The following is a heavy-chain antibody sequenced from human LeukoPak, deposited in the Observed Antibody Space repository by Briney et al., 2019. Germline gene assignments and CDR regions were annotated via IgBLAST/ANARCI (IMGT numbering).Heavy chain of an antibody. Sequence: PGRSLRLSCAASGFTFSSYGMHWVRQAPGKGLEWVAVIWYDGSNKYYADSVKGRFTISRDNAKNTLCLQMNSLRAEDTAVYYCARTYCSSTSCYQPPPFDYWGQGTLVTVSS. CDR1: GFTFSSYG. CDR2: IWYDGSNK. J-gene: IGHJ4*02. V-gene: IGHV3-33*01. CDR3: ARTYCSSTSCYQPPPFDY. D-gene: IGHD2-2*01.